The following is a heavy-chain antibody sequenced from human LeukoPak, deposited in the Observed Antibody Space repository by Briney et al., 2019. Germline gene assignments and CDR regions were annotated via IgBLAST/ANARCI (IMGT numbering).Heavy chain of an antibody. CDR2: IYHSGST. CDR1: GGSISSGGYS. CDR3: ARGICSGGSCNWFDP. V-gene: IGHV4-30-2*01. Sequence: SETLSLTCAVSGGSISSGGYSWSWIRQPPGKGLEWIGYIYHSGSTYYNPSLKSRVTISVDGSKNQFSLKLSSVTAADTAVYYCARGICSGGSCNWFDPWGQGTLVTVSS. J-gene: IGHJ5*02. D-gene: IGHD2-15*01.